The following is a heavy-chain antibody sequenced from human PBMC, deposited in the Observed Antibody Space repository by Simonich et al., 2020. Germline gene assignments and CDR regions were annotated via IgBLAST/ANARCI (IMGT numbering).Heavy chain of an antibody. CDR3: ARDGLGTAYYYYMDV. Sequence: EVQLVESGGGLVQHGGSLRLSCAASGFTFSSYWMSWVRQAPGKGLEWVANIKKNGREKYYVDAVKGRFTISRDNAKNSLYLQMNSLRAEDTAVYYCARDGLGTAYYYYMDVWGKGTTVTVSS. CDR1: GFTFSSYW. CDR2: IKKNGREK. V-gene: IGHV3-7*01. D-gene: IGHD7-27*01. J-gene: IGHJ6*03.